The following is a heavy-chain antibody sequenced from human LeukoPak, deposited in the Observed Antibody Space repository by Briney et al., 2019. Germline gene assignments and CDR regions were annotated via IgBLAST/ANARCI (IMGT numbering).Heavy chain of an antibody. J-gene: IGHJ6*03. D-gene: IGHD1-26*01. V-gene: IGHV4-59*01. CDR3: ARVVGYYYYMDV. CDR2: IYYSGST. CDR1: GGSISSYY. Sequence: PGGSLRLTCTVSGGSISSYYWSWIRQPPGKGLEWIGYIYYSGSTNYNPSLKSRVTISVDTSKNQFSLKLSSVTAADTAVYYCARVVGYYYYMDVWGKGTTVTVSS.